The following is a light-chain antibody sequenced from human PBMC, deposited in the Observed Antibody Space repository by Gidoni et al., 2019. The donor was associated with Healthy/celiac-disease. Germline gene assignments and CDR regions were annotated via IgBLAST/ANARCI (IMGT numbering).Light chain of an antibody. J-gene: IGKJ3*01. CDR1: QSVSSN. CDR2: GAS. CDR3: QQYNNWPPV. V-gene: IGKV3-15*01. Sequence: EIVMTQSPATLSVSPGERATHSCRASQSVSSNLAWYQQKPGQAPRLLIYGASTRATGIPARFSGSGSGTEFTLTISSLQSEDFAVYYCQQYNNWPPVFXPXTKVDIK.